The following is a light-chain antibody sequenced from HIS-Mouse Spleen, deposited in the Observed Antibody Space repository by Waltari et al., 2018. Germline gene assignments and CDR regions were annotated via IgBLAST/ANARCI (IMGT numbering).Light chain of an antibody. V-gene: IGKV1-9*01. CDR3: QQLNSYPPT. CDR2: AAS. Sequence: DIQLTQSPSFLSASVGDRVTITCRASPGISSYLALYQQKPGKAPKPLIYAASTLQSGVPSRFSGSGSGTEVTLTISSLQPEDFATYYCQQLNSYPPTFGQGTKVEIK. J-gene: IGKJ1*01. CDR1: PGISSY.